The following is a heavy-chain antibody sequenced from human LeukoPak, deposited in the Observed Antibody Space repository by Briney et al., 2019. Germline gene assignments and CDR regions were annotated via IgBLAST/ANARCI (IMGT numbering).Heavy chain of an antibody. CDR1: GGSVSSGSYY. J-gene: IGHJ4*02. CDR2: TYYSGST. V-gene: IGHV4-61*01. D-gene: IGHD6-19*01. CDR3: AGRSEGIAVAGYVY. Sequence: SETLSLTCTVSGGSVSSGSYYWSWIRQPPGKGLEWIGYTYYSGSTNYNPSLKSRVTISVDTSKNQLSLKLSSVTAADTAVYYCAGRSEGIAVAGYVYWGQGTLVTVSS.